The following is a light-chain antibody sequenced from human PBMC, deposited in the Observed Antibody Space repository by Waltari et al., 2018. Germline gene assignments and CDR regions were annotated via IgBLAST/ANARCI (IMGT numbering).Light chain of an antibody. Sequence: VVMPQSPLSLPVTLGQPASIFCRSSQSLLYSDGNTYLNWFHQRPGQSPRRLIYKVSNRDSGVPDRFSGSGSGTDFTLKISRVEAEDVGIYYCMQGTHWPRTFGQGTKVEIK. V-gene: IGKV2-30*01. J-gene: IGKJ1*01. CDR3: MQGTHWPRT. CDR2: KVS. CDR1: QSLLYSDGNTY.